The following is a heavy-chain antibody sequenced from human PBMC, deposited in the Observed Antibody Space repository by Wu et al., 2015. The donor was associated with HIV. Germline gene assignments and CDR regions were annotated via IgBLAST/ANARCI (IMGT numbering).Heavy chain of an antibody. CDR1: GYTFSSYY. CDR2: INPSGPST. D-gene: IGHD3-3*01. J-gene: IGHJ6*02. V-gene: IGHV1-46*01. Sequence: QVQLLQSGAEVKKPGASMKLSCKASGYTFSSYYVHWVRQAPGQGLEWMGVINPSGPSTTYAQKFQGRVIMTRDTSTSTVYMELSSLRSDDTAVYYCARFEAPRADSWTSHYYYYGMDVWGQGTTVTVSS. CDR3: ARFEAPRADSWTSHYYYYGMDV.